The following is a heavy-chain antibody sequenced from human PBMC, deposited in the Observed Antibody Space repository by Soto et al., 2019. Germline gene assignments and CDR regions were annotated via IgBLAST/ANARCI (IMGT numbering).Heavy chain of an antibody. V-gene: IGHV4-38-2*01. D-gene: IGHD3-3*01. CDR2: IYHSGST. J-gene: IGHJ5*02. Sequence: SETLSLTCAVSGYSISSGYYWGWIRQPPGKGLEWIGSIYHSGSTYYNPSLKSRVTISVDTSKNQFSLKLSSVTAADTAVYYCAARGYDFWSGYYTPVGHWFDPWGQGTLVTVSS. CDR1: GYSISSGYY. CDR3: AARGYDFWSGYYTPVGHWFDP.